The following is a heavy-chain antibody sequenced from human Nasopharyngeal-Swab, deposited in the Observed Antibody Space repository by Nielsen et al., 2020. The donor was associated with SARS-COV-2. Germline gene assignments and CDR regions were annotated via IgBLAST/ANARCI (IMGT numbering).Heavy chain of an antibody. Sequence: GGSLKISCAASGFTFSDYCMSWLRQAPGQGLEWVSHISTTGSSKYYADSLKGRFTISRDNDKNSLYLQMNSLRADDTAVYYCASGGYDFWSGYPSDYWGRGTRVTGSS. CDR3: ASGGYDFWSGYPSDY. CDR1: GFTFSDYC. D-gene: IGHD3-3*01. CDR2: ISTTGSSK. J-gene: IGHJ4*02. V-gene: IGHV3-11*04.